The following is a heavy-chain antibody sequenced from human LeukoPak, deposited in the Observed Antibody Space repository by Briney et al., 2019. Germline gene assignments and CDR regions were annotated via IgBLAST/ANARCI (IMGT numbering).Heavy chain of an antibody. J-gene: IGHJ4*02. D-gene: IGHD3-10*01. CDR1: GYTFISYD. Sequence: ASVKVSCKASGYTFISYDINWVRQATGQGLEWMGWMNPNSGNTGYTQKFQGRVTMTRNTSISTAYMELSSLRSEDTAVYYCARAYNYYGSGSYRYWGQGTLVTVSS. V-gene: IGHV1-8*01. CDR2: MNPNSGNT. CDR3: ARAYNYYGSGSYRY.